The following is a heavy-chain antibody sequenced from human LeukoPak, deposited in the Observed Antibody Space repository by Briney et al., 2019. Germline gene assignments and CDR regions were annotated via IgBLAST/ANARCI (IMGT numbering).Heavy chain of an antibody. J-gene: IGHJ5*02. CDR3: ARGPLSSRTTWSRFDP. CDR1: GGSISPYY. CDR2: IYYNGNT. V-gene: IGHV4-59*01. D-gene: IGHD6-13*01. Sequence: PSETLSLTCTVSGGSISPYYWTWIRQPPGKGLEWIGYIYYNGNTNYNPSLKSRITISVDTSKNQFSLRLKSVTAADTAVYYCARGPLSSRTTWSRFDPWGQGTLVTVSS.